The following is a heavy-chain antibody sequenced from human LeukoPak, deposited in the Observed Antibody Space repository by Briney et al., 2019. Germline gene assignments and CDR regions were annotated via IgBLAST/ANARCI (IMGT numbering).Heavy chain of an antibody. CDR3: STDTYGSGSRRPH. V-gene: IGHV3-15*01. CDR1: GFTFSNAW. CDR2: IKSKTDGGTT. D-gene: IGHD3-10*01. Sequence: GGSLRLSCAASGFTFSNAWMSWVRQAPGKGLEWVGRIKSKTDGGTTDYAAPVKGRFTISRDDSKNTLFLQMNSLKTEDTAVYYCSTDTYGSGSRRPHWGQGTLVTVSS. J-gene: IGHJ4*02.